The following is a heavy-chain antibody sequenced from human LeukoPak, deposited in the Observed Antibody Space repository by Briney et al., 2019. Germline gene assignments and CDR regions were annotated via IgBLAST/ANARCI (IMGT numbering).Heavy chain of an antibody. CDR1: GVSISSYY. CDR3: AEGTDVGAFDY. D-gene: IGHD1-26*01. J-gene: IGHJ4*02. V-gene: IGHV4-59*01. Sequence: PSETLSLTCTVSGVSISSYYWSWIRQPPGKGLEWIGYIYYTGSTSYNPSLKSRVTMSVDTSKNQFSLRLSSVTAADTAVYYCAEGTDVGAFDYWGQGTLVTVSS. CDR2: IYYTGST.